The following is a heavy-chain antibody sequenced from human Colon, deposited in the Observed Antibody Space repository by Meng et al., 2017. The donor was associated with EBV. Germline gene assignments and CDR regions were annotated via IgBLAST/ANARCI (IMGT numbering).Heavy chain of an antibody. CDR1: GYTFINFG. J-gene: IGHJ5*02. V-gene: IGHV1-18*01. Sequence: QVQLVQSGAEVKKPGASVKVSCKASGYTFINFGISWVRQAPGQGLEWMGWISTHTGDTKYAQSLQGRVIMTTDTSTTTAYMELRSLRSDDTAVYYCARDRENDDNDPSWFDPWGQGTLVTVSA. CDR3: ARDRENDDNDPSWFDP. D-gene: IGHD1-1*01. CDR2: ISTHTGDT.